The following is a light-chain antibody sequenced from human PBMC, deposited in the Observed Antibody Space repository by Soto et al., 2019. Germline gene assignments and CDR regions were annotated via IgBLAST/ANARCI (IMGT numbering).Light chain of an antibody. V-gene: IGLV2-14*01. J-gene: IGLJ2*01. CDR3: SSYTSSSTLL. Sequence: QSVLTQPASVSGSPGQSITISCTGTSSDVGGYNYVSLYQQHSGKAPKLMIYAVSDRPSGVSNRFSGSKSGNTASLTISGLQAEDEADYYCSSYTSSSTLLFGGGTQLTVL. CDR1: SSDVGGYNY. CDR2: AVS.